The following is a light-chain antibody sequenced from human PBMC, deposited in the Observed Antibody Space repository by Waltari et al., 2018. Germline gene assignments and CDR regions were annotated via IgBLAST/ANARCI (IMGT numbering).Light chain of an antibody. CDR3: QSYDNSLSVSL. J-gene: IGLJ2*01. CDR1: SPNIGAGYD. V-gene: IGLV1-40*01. CDR2: GNT. Sequence: QSGLTQPPSVSGAPGQRVTISCTGSSPNIGAGYDVHWYQLLPGTAPKLLISGNTNRPSGVPDRFSGSKSGTSASLAITGLQAEDEGDYYCQSYDNSLSVSLFGGGTKLTVL.